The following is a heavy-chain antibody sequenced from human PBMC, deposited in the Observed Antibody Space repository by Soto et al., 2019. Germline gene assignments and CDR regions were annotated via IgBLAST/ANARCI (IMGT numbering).Heavy chain of an antibody. CDR1: GGSISSGGYY. CDR2: IDYSGIT. V-gene: IGHV4-31*03. CDR3: XXXVXXXYXXNYFDY. Sequence: QVQLQESGPGLVKPSQTLSLTCTVSGGSISSGGYYWSWIRQHPGKGLEWIGYIDYSGITYYNPSLKSRLTISVDTSKNQFSLKLSSVTAADTAVYYXXXXVXXXYXXNYFDYWGQGTLVTVSS. J-gene: IGHJ4*02.